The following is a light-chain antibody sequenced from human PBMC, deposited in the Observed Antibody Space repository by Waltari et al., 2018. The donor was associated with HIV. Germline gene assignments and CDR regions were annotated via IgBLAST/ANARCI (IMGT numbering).Light chain of an antibody. CDR2: SNS. Sequence: QSVLTQPPSASGTPGQRVTIPCSGSSSNIGSNTVSCFQQLPGTAPKLLIYSNSQRPSGVPDRFSGSKSGTSASLAITGLQSEDEADYYCAAWDDSLNGWVFGGGTKLTVL. V-gene: IGLV1-44*01. CDR1: SSNIGSNT. CDR3: AAWDDSLNGWV. J-gene: IGLJ3*02.